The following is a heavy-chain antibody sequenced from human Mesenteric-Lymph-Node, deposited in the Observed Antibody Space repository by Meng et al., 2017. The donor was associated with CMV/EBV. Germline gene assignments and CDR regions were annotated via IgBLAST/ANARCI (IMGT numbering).Heavy chain of an antibody. Sequence: SETLSLTCTVSGGSISSNTYYWGWIRQPPKKGLEWIGSVYYSGDTDYNPSLKSRVTISVDTSKNQFSLNLTSVTAADTAVYYCARPKSSLGSWLDPWGQGTLVTVSS. CDR1: GGSISSNTYY. CDR2: VYYSGDT. V-gene: IGHV4-39*07. D-gene: IGHD1-26*01. J-gene: IGHJ5*02. CDR3: ARPKSSLGSWLDP.